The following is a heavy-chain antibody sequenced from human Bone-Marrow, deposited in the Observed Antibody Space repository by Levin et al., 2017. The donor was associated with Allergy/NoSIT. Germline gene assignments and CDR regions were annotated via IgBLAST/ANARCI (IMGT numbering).Heavy chain of an antibody. D-gene: IGHD6-19*01. Sequence: RGESLKISCKTSGYSFTNYWIGWVRQMPGKGLEWMGIIYPGNSATRYSPSLQGQVIISADKSISTAYLQWSSLKASDTAMYYCARPAVAGTAVWFDPWGQGTLVTVSS. CDR1: GYSFTNYW. J-gene: IGHJ5*02. CDR3: ARPAVAGTAVWFDP. CDR2: IYPGNSAT. V-gene: IGHV5-51*01.